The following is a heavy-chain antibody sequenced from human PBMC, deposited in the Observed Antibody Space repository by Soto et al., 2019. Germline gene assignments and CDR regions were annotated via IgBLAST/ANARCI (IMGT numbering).Heavy chain of an antibody. D-gene: IGHD6-19*01. J-gene: IGHJ4*01. CDR1: GYSTSSGSY. CDR2: IYHGGTT. V-gene: IGHV4-38-2*02. Sequence: SETLSLTCTVSGYSTSSGSYWALIRQPPGKGPEWIASIYHGGTTFYNPSLKSRITISVDTSNNKFSLKLKTLTAADTAVYYFARVHVMVVAGSTFDYWGDGTLVTVSA. CDR3: ARVHVMVVAGSTFDY.